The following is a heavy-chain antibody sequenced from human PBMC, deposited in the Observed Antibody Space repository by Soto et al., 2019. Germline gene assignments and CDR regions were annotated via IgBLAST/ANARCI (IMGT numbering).Heavy chain of an antibody. CDR1: GGAFSSYA. J-gene: IGHJ6*02. V-gene: IGHV1-69*13. CDR3: ARAGVTIFGVVIDYYRMDV. CDR2: IIPIFGTA. Sequence: GASVKVSCKASGGAFSSYAISWVRQAPGQGXEWMGGIIPIFGTANYAQKFQGRVTITADESTSTAYMELSSLRSEDTAVYYCARAGVTIFGVVIDYYRMDVWGQGTTVTVSS. D-gene: IGHD3-3*01.